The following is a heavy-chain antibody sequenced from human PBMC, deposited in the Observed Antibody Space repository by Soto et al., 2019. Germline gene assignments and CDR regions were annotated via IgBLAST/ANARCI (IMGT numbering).Heavy chain of an antibody. CDR3: ARDSGANLRSS. Sequence: SVTVSGTDCVITSISYPFNFVEQDRGQGLEWLGGIVPTYRTADYAQKFQGRVTITADESTRTVYMELSSLKSQVTALYYCARDSGANLRSSWGQGTLVNVSA. D-gene: IGHD6-19*01. CDR2: IVPTYRTA. V-gene: IGHV1-69*13. CDR1: VITSISYP. J-gene: IGHJ4*02.